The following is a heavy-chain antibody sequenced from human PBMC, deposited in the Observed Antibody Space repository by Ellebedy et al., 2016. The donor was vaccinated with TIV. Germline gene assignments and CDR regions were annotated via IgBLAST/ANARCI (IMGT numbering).Heavy chain of an antibody. J-gene: IGHJ4*02. CDR1: GFTFSSYV. V-gene: IGHV3-30-3*01. CDR2: ISYDGSNK. D-gene: IGHD5-18*01. CDR3: ARGGVVYSYAAADY. Sequence: PGGSLRLSCAASGFTFSSYVMHWVRQVPGKGLEWVTLISYDGSNKYYADSVKGRFTISRDNSKNTLYLQMSSVRAEDTAVYYCARGGVVYSYAAADYWGQGTLVTVPS.